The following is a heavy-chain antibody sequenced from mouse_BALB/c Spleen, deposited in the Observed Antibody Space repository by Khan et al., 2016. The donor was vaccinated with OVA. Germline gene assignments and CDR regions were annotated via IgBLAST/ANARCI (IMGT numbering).Heavy chain of an antibody. V-gene: IGHV1S56*01. D-gene: IGHD2-4*01. CDR3: ARDDYFVGDAMDY. J-gene: IGHJ4*01. CDR2: IYPGNVNT. CDR1: GYTFTTYY. Sequence: QVQLQQPGPDLVKPGTSVRISCKASGYTFTTYYIHWVKQRPGQGLEWIGWIYPGNVNTNYNEKFKGKATLTADKSSSTAYMQLSSLTSEDSAVYVSARDDYFVGDAMDYWGQGSSVTVSS.